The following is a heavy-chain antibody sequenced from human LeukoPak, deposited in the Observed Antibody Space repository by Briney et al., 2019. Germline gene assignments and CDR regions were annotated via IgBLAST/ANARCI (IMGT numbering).Heavy chain of an antibody. V-gene: IGHV3-74*01. Sequence: PGGSLRLSCAASGFTFSGYWIHWVRQAPGKGLVWVSRINGDGSSTSYADSVKGRFTISRDNSKNTLYLQMNSLRAEDTAVYYCAKGRIGYYYYGMDVWGQGTTVTVSS. CDR2: INGDGSST. CDR1: GFTFSGYW. D-gene: IGHD2/OR15-2a*01. J-gene: IGHJ6*02. CDR3: AKGRIGYYYYGMDV.